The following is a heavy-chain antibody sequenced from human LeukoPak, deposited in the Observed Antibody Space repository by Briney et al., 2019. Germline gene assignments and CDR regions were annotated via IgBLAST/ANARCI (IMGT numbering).Heavy chain of an antibody. CDR1: GDSITTGYY. D-gene: IGHD2-15*01. Sequence: PSETLSLTCSVSGDSITTGYYWSWIRQLPGKGLEWIGYIYYSGTTYYNPSLRSRVSISVETSMKQFSLKVNSVTAADTAVYYCARVGCGVGSCYDSRGWLDPWGQGIQVTVS. CDR3: ARVGCGVGSCYDSRGWLDP. CDR2: IYYSGTT. V-gene: IGHV4-31*03. J-gene: IGHJ5*02.